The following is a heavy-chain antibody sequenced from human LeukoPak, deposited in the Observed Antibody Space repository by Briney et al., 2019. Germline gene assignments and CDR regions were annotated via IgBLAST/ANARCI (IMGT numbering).Heavy chain of an antibody. CDR3: ARDGMSTSHFDY. J-gene: IGHJ4*02. CDR1: GGSISSGGYS. D-gene: IGHD2-2*01. V-gene: IGHV4-30-4*07. Sequence: PSETLSLTCAVSGGSISSGGYSWSWIRQPPGKGLEWIGYIYYSGSTYYNPSLKSRVTISVDTSKNQFSLKLSSVTAADTAVYYCARDGMSTSHFDYWGQGTLVTVSS. CDR2: IYYSGST.